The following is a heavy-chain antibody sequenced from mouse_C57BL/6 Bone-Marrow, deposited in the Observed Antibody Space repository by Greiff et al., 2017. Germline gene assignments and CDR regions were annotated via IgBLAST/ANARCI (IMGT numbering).Heavy chain of an antibody. J-gene: IGHJ2*01. D-gene: IGHD1-1*01. Sequence: EVQLQESGPGLVKPSQSLSLTCSVTGYSITSGYYWNWIRQFPGNKLEWMGYISYDGSNNYNPSLKNRISITRDTSKNQFFLKLNSVTTEDTTTYYCAREFYYYGSSPYCDYWGQGTTRTVSS. V-gene: IGHV3-6*01. CDR3: AREFYYYGSSPYCDY. CDR1: GYSITSGYY. CDR2: ISYDGSN.